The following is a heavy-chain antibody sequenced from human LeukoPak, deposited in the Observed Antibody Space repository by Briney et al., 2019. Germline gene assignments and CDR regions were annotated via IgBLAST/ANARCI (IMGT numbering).Heavy chain of an antibody. CDR1: GFTVSSNY. CDR2: IYSGGST. J-gene: IGHJ5*02. CDR3: ASYDILTGYT. D-gene: IGHD3-9*01. V-gene: IGHV3-53*01. Sequence: GGSQRLSCAASGFTVSSNYMSWVRQAPGKGLEWVSVIYSGGSTYYADSVKGRFTISRDNSRNTLYLQMNSLRAEDTAVYYCASYDILTGYTWGQGTLVTVSS.